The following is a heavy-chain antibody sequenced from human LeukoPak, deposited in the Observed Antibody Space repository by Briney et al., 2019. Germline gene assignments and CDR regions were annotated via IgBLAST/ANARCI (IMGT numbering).Heavy chain of an antibody. CDR3: ARGADRSGYNPFDN. CDR2: IYHSGST. J-gene: IGHJ4*02. CDR1: GGSISSGGYS. D-gene: IGHD3-22*01. V-gene: IGHV4-30-2*01. Sequence: SQTLSLTCAVSGGSISSGGYSWSWIRQPPGKGLEWIGYIYHSGSTYYNPSLKSRVTISVDRSKNQFSLKLSSVTAADTAVYYCARGADRSGYNPFDNWGQGTLVTVSS.